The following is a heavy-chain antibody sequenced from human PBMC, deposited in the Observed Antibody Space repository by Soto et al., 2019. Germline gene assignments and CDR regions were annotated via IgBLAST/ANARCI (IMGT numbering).Heavy chain of an antibody. CDR2: ISGSGGST. V-gene: IGHV3-23*01. Sequence: GGSLRLSCAASGFTFSSYAMSWVRQAPGKGLEWVSAISGSGGSTYYADSVKGRFTISRXXXXXXXXXXXXXXXAEDXXVYYXXKGGLYCSSTSCIFDYWGQGTLVTVSS. D-gene: IGHD2-2*01. CDR3: XKGGLYCSSTSCIFDY. CDR1: GFTFSSYA. J-gene: IGHJ4*02.